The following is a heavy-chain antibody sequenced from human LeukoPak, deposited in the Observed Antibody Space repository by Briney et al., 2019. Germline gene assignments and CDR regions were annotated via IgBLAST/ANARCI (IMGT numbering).Heavy chain of an antibody. V-gene: IGHV4-4*07. CDR3: ARRDISSGRSLDY. CDR1: GGSISNYH. CDR2: IHTSGST. J-gene: IGHJ4*02. Sequence: PSETLSLTCTVSGGSISNYHWSWIRQPAGKGLEWIGQIHTSGSTDYNPPLKSRVTMSIDTTEDQVSLTIRSVTAADTAFYYCARRDISSGRSLDYWGQGTLVTVSS. D-gene: IGHD6-19*01.